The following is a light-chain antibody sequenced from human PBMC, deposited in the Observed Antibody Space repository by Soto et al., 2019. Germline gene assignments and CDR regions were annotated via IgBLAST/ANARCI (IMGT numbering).Light chain of an antibody. Sequence: EIVLTQSPGTLSLSPGERATLSCRASQSVSSSYLAWYQHKPDQAPRLLIYGASTRATGIPARFSGSGSGTDFTLTISSLQSEDFAVDYGQQYNNWPRTFGQGTKVDIK. V-gene: IGKV3-15*01. CDR1: QSVSSSY. J-gene: IGKJ1*01. CDR2: GAS. CDR3: QQYNNWPRT.